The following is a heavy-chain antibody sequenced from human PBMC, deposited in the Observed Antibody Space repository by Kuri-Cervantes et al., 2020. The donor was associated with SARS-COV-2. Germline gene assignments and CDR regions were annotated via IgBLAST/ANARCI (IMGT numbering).Heavy chain of an antibody. J-gene: IGHJ6*02. V-gene: IGHV3-30*01. Sequence: GGSLRLSCAASGFTFSSYAMHWVRQAPGKGLEWVALISYDGSDKNYADSVKGRFTISRDNSKNTLYLQMNSLRAEDTAVYYCARDFNDILTGYQNYYYGMDVWGQGTTVTVSS. CDR1: GFTFSSYA. D-gene: IGHD3-9*01. CDR2: ISYDGSDK. CDR3: ARDFNDILTGYQNYYYGMDV.